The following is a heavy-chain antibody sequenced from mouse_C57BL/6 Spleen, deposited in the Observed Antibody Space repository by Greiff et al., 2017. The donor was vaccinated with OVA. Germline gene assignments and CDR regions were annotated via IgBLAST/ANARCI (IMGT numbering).Heavy chain of an antibody. V-gene: IGHV14-4*01. Sequence: VQLQQSGAELVRPGASVKLSCTASGFNIKDDYMHWVKQRPEQGLEWIGWIEPENGDTEYASKFQGKATITADTSSNTAYLQLSSLTSEDTAVYYCTTANWDAWFAYWGQGTLLTVSA. CDR3: TTANWDAWFAY. CDR1: GFNIKDDY. D-gene: IGHD4-1*01. J-gene: IGHJ3*01. CDR2: IEPENGDT.